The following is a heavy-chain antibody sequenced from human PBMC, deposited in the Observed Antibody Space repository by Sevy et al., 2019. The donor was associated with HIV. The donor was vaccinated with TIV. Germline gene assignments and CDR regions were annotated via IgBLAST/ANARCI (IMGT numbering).Heavy chain of an antibody. CDR2: ISYDGSNK. Sequence: GGSLRLSCAASGFTFSSYGMHWVRQAPGKGLEWVAVISYDGSNKYYADSVKGRFTISRDNSKNTLYLQMNSLRAEDKAVYYCAKDIWGYYYDSSGYYYRREDIYYYYYGMDVWGQGTTVTVSS. J-gene: IGHJ6*02. V-gene: IGHV3-30*18. CDR1: GFTFSSYG. D-gene: IGHD3-22*01. CDR3: AKDIWGYYYDSSGYYYRREDIYYYYYGMDV.